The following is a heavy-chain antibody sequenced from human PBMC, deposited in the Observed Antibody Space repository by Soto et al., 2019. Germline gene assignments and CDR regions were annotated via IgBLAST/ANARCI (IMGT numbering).Heavy chain of an antibody. CDR2: IIPILGIA. CDR3: ASGYYDILTGYFDWWFDP. J-gene: IGHJ5*02. D-gene: IGHD3-9*01. Sequence: QVQLVQSGAEVKKPGSSVKVSCKASGGTFSSYTISWVRQAPGQGLEWMGRIIPILGIANYAQKFQGRVTNTADKSTSTAYMELSSLRSEDTAVYYCASGYYDILTGYFDWWFDPWGQGTLVTVSS. CDR1: GGTFSSYT. V-gene: IGHV1-69*02.